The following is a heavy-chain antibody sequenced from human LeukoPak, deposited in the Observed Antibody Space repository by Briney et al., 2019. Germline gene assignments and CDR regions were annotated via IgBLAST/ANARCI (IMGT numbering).Heavy chain of an antibody. CDR1: GGTFSSYA. V-gene: IGHV1-69*04. J-gene: IGHJ4*02. CDR2: IIPILGIA. CDR3: ARDSGLYLDY. Sequence: SVKVSCKASGGTFSSYAISWVRQAPGQGLEWMGRIIPILGIANYAQKFQGRVTMTEDTSTSTAYMELRSLRSDDTAVYYCARDSGLYLDYWGQGTLVTVSS. D-gene: IGHD2-8*02.